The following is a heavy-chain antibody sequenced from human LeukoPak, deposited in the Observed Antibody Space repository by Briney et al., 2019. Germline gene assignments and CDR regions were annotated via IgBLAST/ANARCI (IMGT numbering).Heavy chain of an antibody. D-gene: IGHD3-16*01. Sequence: GGSLRLSCAASGFTFSRHDMHWVRHATGKGLEWVSAIGTAGDTYYPGSVKGRFTISRENAKNSLYLQMNSLRAGDTAVYYCARDRGGGVFDPWGQGTLVTVSS. CDR3: ARDRGGGVFDP. CDR1: GFTFSRHD. CDR2: IGTAGDT. V-gene: IGHV3-13*01. J-gene: IGHJ5*02.